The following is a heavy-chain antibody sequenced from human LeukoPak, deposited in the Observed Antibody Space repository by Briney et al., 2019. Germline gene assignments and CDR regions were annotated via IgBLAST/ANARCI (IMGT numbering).Heavy chain of an antibody. CDR1: GYTFDDEY. Sequence: ASVKVSCKASGYTFDDEYIHWVRQAPGLGLEWMGWINPKNGDTNYARKFQGRVTMTRDTSISTAYMELRRLKSDDSAVYYCARRVQKLVATSWFDPWGQGTLVTVSS. CDR2: INPKNGDT. D-gene: IGHD5-12*01. J-gene: IGHJ5*02. V-gene: IGHV1-2*02. CDR3: ARRVQKLVATSWFDP.